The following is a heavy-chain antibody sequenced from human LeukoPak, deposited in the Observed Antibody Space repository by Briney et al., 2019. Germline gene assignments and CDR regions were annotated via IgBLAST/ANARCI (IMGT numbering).Heavy chain of an antibody. CDR2: IYYGGST. CDR1: GGSISSYY. D-gene: IGHD3-3*01. Sequence: SETLSLTCTVSGGSISSYYWSWIRQPPGEGLEWIGYIYYGGSTNYNPSLKSRVTISVDTSKNQFSLKLSSVTAADTAVYYCARAPPGEYDFWSGYLDYWGQGTLVTVSS. V-gene: IGHV4-59*01. CDR3: ARAPPGEYDFWSGYLDY. J-gene: IGHJ4*02.